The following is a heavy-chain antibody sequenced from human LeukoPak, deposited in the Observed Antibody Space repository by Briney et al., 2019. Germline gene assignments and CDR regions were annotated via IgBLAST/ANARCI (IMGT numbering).Heavy chain of an antibody. D-gene: IGHD3-22*01. CDR2: ISAYNGNT. V-gene: IGHV1-18*01. J-gene: IGHJ4*02. CDR1: GYPFDNFG. CDR3: ARDYDSSGYYCDY. Sequence: ASVKVSCKASGYPFDNFGLTWVRQAPGQGLEWMGWISAYNGNTNYAQKLQGRVTMTTDTSTSTAYMELRSLRSDDTAVYYCARDYDSSGYYCDYWGQGTLVTVSS.